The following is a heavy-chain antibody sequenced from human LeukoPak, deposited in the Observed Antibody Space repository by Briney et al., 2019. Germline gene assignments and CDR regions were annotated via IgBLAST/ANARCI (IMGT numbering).Heavy chain of an antibody. CDR2: IWYDGNNK. J-gene: IGHJ4*02. V-gene: IGHV3-33*01. CDR1: GFTFSSFG. Sequence: GGSLRLSCAASGFTFSSFGMHCVRQAPGKGLEWVAVIWYDGNNKYYADSVKGRFTISRDNSKNTLYLQMNSLRAEDTAVYYCARAFTSTGYYYVEYWGQGTLVTVSS. D-gene: IGHD3-22*01. CDR3: ARAFTSTGYYYVEY.